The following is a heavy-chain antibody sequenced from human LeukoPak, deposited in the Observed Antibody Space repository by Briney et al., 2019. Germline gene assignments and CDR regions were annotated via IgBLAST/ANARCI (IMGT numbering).Heavy chain of an antibody. D-gene: IGHD1-26*01. CDR1: GFTASSNY. CDR3: ARDGSGSYYEARWDYYYGMDV. Sequence: PGGSLRLSCAASGFTASSNYMSWVRQAPGKGLEWVSVIYSGGSTYYADSVKGRFTISRDNSKNTLYLQMNSLRAEDTAVYYCARDGSGSYYEARWDYYYGMDVWGQGTTVTVSS. V-gene: IGHV3-53*01. J-gene: IGHJ6*02. CDR2: IYSGGST.